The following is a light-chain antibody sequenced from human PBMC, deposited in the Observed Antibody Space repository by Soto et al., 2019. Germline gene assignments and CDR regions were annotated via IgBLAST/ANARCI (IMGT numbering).Light chain of an antibody. CDR3: GTWDDSLSTWV. CDR1: TSNIGNNF. CDR2: ENT. J-gene: IGLJ3*02. V-gene: IGLV1-51*02. Sequence: QPVLTQPPSVSAAPGQDVTISCSGSTSNIGNNFLSWYQHLPGTAPKLLIYENTKRPSGIPDRFSGSKSGTSATLGLGGLQTGDEADYYCGTWDDSLSTWVFGGGTKVTVL.